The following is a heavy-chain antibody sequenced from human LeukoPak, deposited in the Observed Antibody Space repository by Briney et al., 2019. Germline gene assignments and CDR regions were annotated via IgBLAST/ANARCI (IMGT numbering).Heavy chain of an antibody. J-gene: IGHJ4*02. D-gene: IGHD3-16*01. CDR3: ARDSEGVFDY. CDR1: GYTFTGYY. CDR2: INPNSGGT. V-gene: IGHV1-2*02. Sequence: ASVKVSCKASGYTFTGYYMHWVRQAPGQGLEWMGWINPNSGGTNYAQKFQGRVTMTRDTSISTADMALSRLRSDDTAVYYCARDSEGVFDYWGQGTLVTVSS.